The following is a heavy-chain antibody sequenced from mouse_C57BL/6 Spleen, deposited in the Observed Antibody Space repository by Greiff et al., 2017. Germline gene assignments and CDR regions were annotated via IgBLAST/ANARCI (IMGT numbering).Heavy chain of an antibody. D-gene: IGHD2-3*01. CDR1: GYSITSGYY. J-gene: IGHJ4*01. Sequence: EVHLVASGPGLVKPSQSLSLTCSVTGYSITSGYYWNWIRQFPGNKLEWMGYISYDGSNNYNPSLKNRISITRDTSKNQFFLKLNSVTTEDTATYYCARGYDGYYYAMDYWGQGTSVTVSS. V-gene: IGHV3-6*01. CDR2: ISYDGSN. CDR3: ARGYDGYYYAMDY.